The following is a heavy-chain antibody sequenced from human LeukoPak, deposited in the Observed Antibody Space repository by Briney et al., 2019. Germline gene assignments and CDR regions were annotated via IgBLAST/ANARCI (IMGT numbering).Heavy chain of an antibody. V-gene: IGHV3-48*02. CDR1: GFTFSSYS. J-gene: IGHJ4*02. CDR3: AREGPGYSYGSSGY. CDR2: ISSSSSTI. D-gene: IGHD5-18*01. Sequence: GGSLRLSCAASGFTFSSYSMNWVRQAPGKGLEWVSYISSSSSTIYYADSVKGRFTISRDNAKNSLYLQMNSLRDEDTAVYYCAREGPGYSYGSSGYWGQGALVTVSS.